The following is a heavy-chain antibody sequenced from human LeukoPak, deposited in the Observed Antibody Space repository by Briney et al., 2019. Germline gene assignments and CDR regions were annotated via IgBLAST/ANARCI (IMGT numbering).Heavy chain of an antibody. CDR3: ARDQGSWSYDSRGYSDP. CDR2: IYSGGST. Sequence: GGSLRLSCAASGFTVSSNYMSWVRQAPGKGLEWVSVIYSGGSTYYADSVKGRFTISRDNSKNTLYLQMNSLRAEDTAVYYCARDQGSWSYDSRGYSDPWGQGTLVTVSS. D-gene: IGHD3-22*01. J-gene: IGHJ5*02. V-gene: IGHV3-53*01. CDR1: GFTVSSNY.